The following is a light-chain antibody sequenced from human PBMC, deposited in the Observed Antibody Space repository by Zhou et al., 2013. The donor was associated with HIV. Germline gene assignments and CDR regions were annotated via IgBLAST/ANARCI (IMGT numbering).Light chain of an antibody. CDR2: AAS. J-gene: IGKJ3*01. CDR1: HDISFS. Sequence: DIQMTQSPSTLSASVGDRVTISCRASHDISFSLAWYQQRPGKVPTLLIYAASTLQSGVPSRFSGGGFGTDFTLTISSLQPEDVATYYCQNYHTSPPFTFGPGTKVDI. CDR3: QNYHTSPPFT. V-gene: IGKV1-27*01.